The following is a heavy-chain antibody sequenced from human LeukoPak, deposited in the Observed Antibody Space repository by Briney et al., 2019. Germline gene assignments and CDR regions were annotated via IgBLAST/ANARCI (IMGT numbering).Heavy chain of an antibody. CDR1: GFTFSTHP. CDR2: ISDTGVDT. Sequence: GGSLRLSCAASGFTFSTHPMSWARQAPGKGLEWVSTISDTGVDTFYANSVKGRFAISRDNFKNMLYLQMNNLRAEDTAVYYCTKRGAYGSGRSYFFEFWGQGTLVTVSP. CDR3: TKRGAYGSGRSYFFEF. D-gene: IGHD2-15*01. V-gene: IGHV3-23*01. J-gene: IGHJ4*02.